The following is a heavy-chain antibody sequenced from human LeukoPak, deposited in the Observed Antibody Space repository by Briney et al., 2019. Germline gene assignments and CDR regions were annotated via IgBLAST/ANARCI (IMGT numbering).Heavy chain of an antibody. J-gene: IGHJ4*02. D-gene: IGHD1-20*01. Sequence: GGSLRLSCAASRLTFRNYRMYWVRQAPGKGPMWVSRISPDWADRAHADSVVKGRFTISGDHPKNPSYLQMNSLRAHDTAVYFCVVYNWNYPDDGGQGTLVTVSS. CDR2: ISPDWADR. CDR1: RLTFRNYR. CDR3: VVYNWNYPDD. V-gene: IGHV3-74*03.